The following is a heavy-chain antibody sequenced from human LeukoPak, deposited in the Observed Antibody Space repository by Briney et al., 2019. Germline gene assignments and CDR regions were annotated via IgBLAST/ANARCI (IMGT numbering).Heavy chain of an antibody. CDR1: GGSISGYY. Sequence: SETLSLTCSVSGGSISGYYWSWIRQPPGKGMEWIGNIYYSGSTNYSPSLKSRVTMSVDTSKNQFSLKVSSVTAADTAVYYCARVFDSGSQAYFYYMDVWGKGTTVTISS. V-gene: IGHV4-59*01. CDR2: IYYSGST. CDR3: ARVFDSGSQAYFYYMDV. D-gene: IGHD3-10*01. J-gene: IGHJ6*03.